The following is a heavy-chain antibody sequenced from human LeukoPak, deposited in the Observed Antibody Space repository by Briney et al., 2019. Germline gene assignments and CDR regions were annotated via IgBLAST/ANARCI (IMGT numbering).Heavy chain of an antibody. V-gene: IGHV3-11*04. CDR1: GFTFSDYY. CDR2: ISGSGSVI. J-gene: IGHJ4*02. Sequence: PGGSLRLSCAASGFTFSDYYMSWIRQAPGKGLEWVSYISGSGSVIYYADSVKGRFTISRDNAKNSPYLQMNSLRAEDTAVYYCARRRTTVTTSLDYWGQGTLVTVSS. CDR3: ARRRTTVTTSLDY. D-gene: IGHD4-17*01.